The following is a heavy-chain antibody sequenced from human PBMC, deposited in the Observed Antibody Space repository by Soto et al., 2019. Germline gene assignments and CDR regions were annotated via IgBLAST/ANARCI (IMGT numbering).Heavy chain of an antibody. Sequence: PSETLSLTCAVYGGSFSGYYWSWIRQPPGKGLEWIGEINHSGSTNYNPSLKSRVTISVDTSKNQFSLKLSSVTAADTAVYYCGRVTIFFRGWFDPWGQGTLVTVSS. J-gene: IGHJ5*02. D-gene: IGHD3-9*01. CDR1: GGSFSGYY. CDR2: INHSGST. CDR3: GRVTIFFRGWFDP. V-gene: IGHV4-34*01.